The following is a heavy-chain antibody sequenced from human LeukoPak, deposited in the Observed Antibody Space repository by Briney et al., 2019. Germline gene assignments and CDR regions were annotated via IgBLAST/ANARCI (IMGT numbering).Heavy chain of an antibody. CDR1: GYTFTSYG. D-gene: IGHD5-18*01. CDR2: ISAYNGNT. V-gene: IGHV1-18*01. J-gene: IGHJ6*02. CDR3: ATAAEQLWWDYYGMDV. Sequence: ASVKVSCKASGYTFTSYGISWVRQAPGQGLEWMGWISAYNGNTNYAQKLQGRVTMTTDTSTSTAYMELRSLRSEDTAVYYCATAAEQLWWDYYGMDVWGQGTTVTVSS.